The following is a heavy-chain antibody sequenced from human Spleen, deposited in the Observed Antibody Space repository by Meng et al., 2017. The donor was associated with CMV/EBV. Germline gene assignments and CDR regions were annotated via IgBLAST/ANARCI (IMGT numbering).Heavy chain of an antibody. CDR1: GFTFSSYS. Sequence: GESLKISCAASGFTFSSYSMSWVRQAPGKGLEWVSVIYSGGSSTYYADSVKGRFTISRDNSKRSVYLQMNSLRPEDTAVYYCATSRFHGDFTDAVNIWGQGTLVTVSS. CDR3: ATSRFHGDFTDAVNI. D-gene: IGHD4-17*01. CDR2: IYSGGSST. J-gene: IGHJ3*02. V-gene: IGHV3-NL1*01.